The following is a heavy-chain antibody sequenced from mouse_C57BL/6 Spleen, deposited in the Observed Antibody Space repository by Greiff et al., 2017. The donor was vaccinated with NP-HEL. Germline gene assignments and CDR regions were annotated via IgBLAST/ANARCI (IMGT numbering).Heavy chain of an antibody. V-gene: IGHV1-81*01. J-gene: IGHJ3*01. CDR3: ARERSFAY. CDR2: IYPRSGNT. CDR1: GYTFTSYG. Sequence: VKLMESGAELARPGASVKLSCKASGYTFTSYGISWVKQRTGQGLEWIGEIYPRSGNTYYNEKFKGKATLTADKSSSTAYMELRSLTSEDSAVYFCARERSFAYWGQGTLVTVSA.